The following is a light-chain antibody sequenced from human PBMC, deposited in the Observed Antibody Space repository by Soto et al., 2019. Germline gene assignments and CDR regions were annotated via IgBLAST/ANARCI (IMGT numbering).Light chain of an antibody. Sequence: QSVLTQPASVSGTPGQSTTISCTGTSSDVGAYNYVSWYQQYPGKAPKLIIYDVSNRPSGVSCRFSGSKSGNTASLTISELQAGDEADYYCNSYAGTSYVFGTGTKVTVL. CDR1: SSDVGAYNY. CDR3: NSYAGTSYV. J-gene: IGLJ1*01. V-gene: IGLV2-14*01. CDR2: DVS.